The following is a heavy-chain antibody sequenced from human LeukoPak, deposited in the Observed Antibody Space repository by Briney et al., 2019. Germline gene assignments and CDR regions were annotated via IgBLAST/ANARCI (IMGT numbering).Heavy chain of an antibody. CDR1: GYTFTSYY. CDR3: ARVHSSLRYFDWLYPGGGYFDY. Sequence: ASVKVSCKASGYTFTSYYMHWVRQAPEQGLEWMGIINPSGGSTSYAQKFQGIVTMTRDTSTSTVYMELSSLRSEDTAVYYCARVHSSLRYFDWLYPGGGYFDYWGQGTLVTVSS. D-gene: IGHD3-9*01. J-gene: IGHJ4*02. CDR2: INPSGGST. V-gene: IGHV1-46*03.